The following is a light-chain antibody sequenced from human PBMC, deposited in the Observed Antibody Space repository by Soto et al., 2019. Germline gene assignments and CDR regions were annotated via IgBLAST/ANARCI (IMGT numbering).Light chain of an antibody. CDR2: RNN. V-gene: IGLV1-47*01. CDR1: TSNVGRNY. J-gene: IGLJ3*02. Sequence: QPVLTQPPSASGTPGQRVTMSCSGSTSNVGRNYVYWYQQFPGTAPKLLIYRNNQRPSGVPDRFSGSKSGTSVSLAISGLRSEDEADYYCASWDDSLSAWVFGGGTKLTVL. CDR3: ASWDDSLSAWV.